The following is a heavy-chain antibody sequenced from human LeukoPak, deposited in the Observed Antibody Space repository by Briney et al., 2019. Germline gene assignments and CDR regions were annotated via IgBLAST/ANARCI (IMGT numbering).Heavy chain of an antibody. CDR2: INHSGST. CDR1: GGSFSGYY. J-gene: IGHJ4*02. V-gene: IGHV4-34*01. Sequence: SETLSLTCAVYGGSFSGYYWSWIRQPPGKGLEWIGEINHSGSTNYNPSLKSRVTVSLDTSTSQVSLRLTFVTAADTAVYYCARHPFATPFDHWGRGILVTVSS. D-gene: IGHD2-15*01. CDR3: ARHPFATPFDH.